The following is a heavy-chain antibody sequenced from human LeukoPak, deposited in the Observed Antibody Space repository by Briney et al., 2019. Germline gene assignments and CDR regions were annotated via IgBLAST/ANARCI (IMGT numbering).Heavy chain of an antibody. CDR1: GLTFSNYW. V-gene: IGHV3-7*01. CDR3: ARGGWEGIDY. Sequence: GGYLRLSCAGSGLTFSNYWMSWVRQAPGKGLEWVANIKKDGSEKYYVDSVKGRFTISRDNTKNSLYLQMNSLRAEDTAVYYCARGGWEGIDYWGQGTLVTVSS. CDR2: IKKDGSEK. D-gene: IGHD1-26*01. J-gene: IGHJ4*02.